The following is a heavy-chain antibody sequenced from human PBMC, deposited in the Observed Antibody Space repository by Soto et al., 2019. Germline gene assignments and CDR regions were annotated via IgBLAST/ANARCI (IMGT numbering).Heavy chain of an antibody. CDR1: GYTFTGYY. CDR2: IIPIFGTA. D-gene: IGHD3-10*01. V-gene: IGHV1-69*13. J-gene: IGHJ3*02. Sequence: SVKVSCKASGYTFTGYYMHWVRQAPGQGLEWMGGIIPIFGTANYAQKFQGRVTITADESTSTAYMELSSLRSEDTAVYYCASIPMVREPPRAFDIWGQGTMVTV. CDR3: ASIPMVREPPRAFDI.